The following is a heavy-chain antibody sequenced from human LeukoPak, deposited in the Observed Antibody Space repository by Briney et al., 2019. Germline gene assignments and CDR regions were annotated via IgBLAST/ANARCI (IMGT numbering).Heavy chain of an antibody. Sequence: ASVKVSCKASGYTFTGYYMHWVRQAPGQGLEWMGWINPNSGGTNYAQKFQGRVTMTRDTSISTAYMELSRLRSDDTAVYNCARGGLSSGWYYFDYWGQGTLVTVSS. D-gene: IGHD6-19*01. CDR3: ARGGLSSGWYYFDY. CDR2: INPNSGGT. J-gene: IGHJ4*02. V-gene: IGHV1-2*02. CDR1: GYTFTGYY.